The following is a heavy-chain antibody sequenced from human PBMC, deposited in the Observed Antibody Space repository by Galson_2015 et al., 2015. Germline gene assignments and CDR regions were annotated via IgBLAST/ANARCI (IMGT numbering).Heavy chain of an antibody. J-gene: IGHJ4*02. Sequence: PALVKPTQTLTLTCTFSGFSLSTSGMRVSWIRQPPGKALEWLARIDWDDDKFYSTSLKTRLTISKDTSKNQVVLTMTNMDPVDTATYYCARSSGFEYYFDYWGQGTLVTVSS. CDR2: IDWDDDK. D-gene: IGHD3-9*01. CDR3: ARSSGFEYYFDY. V-gene: IGHV2-70*04. CDR1: GFSLSTSGMR.